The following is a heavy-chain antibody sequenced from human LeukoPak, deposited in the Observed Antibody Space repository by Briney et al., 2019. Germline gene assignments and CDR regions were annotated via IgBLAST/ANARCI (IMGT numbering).Heavy chain of an antibody. J-gene: IGHJ3*02. CDR3: ARDRLEHSSGWSRSDASDI. CDR1: GFTFSSYS. Sequence: GGSLILSCAASGFTFSSYSMNWVRQAPGKGLEWVSSISSSSSYIYYADSVKGRFTISRDNAKNSLYLQMNSLRAEDTAVYYCARDRLEHSSGWSRSDASDIWGQGTMVTVSS. D-gene: IGHD6-19*01. V-gene: IGHV3-21*01. CDR2: ISSSSSYI.